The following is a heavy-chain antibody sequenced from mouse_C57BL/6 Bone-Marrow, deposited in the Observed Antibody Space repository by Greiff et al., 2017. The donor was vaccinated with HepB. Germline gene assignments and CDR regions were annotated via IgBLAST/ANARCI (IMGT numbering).Heavy chain of an antibody. CDR1: GYSFTGYF. J-gene: IGHJ2*01. D-gene: IGHD2-4*01. V-gene: IGHV1-20*01. CDR2: INPYNGDT. Sequence: EVQLQQSGPELVKPGDSVKISCKASGYSFTGYFMNWVMQSHGKSLEWIGRINPYNGDTFYNQKFKGKATLTVDKSSSTAHMELRSLTSEDSAVYYCARNYDYDGAGLGYWGQGTPLTVSS. CDR3: ARNYDYDGAGLGY.